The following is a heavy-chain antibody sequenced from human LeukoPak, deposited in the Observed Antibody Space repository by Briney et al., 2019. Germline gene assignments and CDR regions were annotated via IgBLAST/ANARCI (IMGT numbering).Heavy chain of an antibody. CDR2: INAGNGNT. D-gene: IGHD3-3*01. CDR1: GYTFISYA. V-gene: IGHV1-3*01. CDR3: ARVLLEFGGWFDP. Sequence: ASVKVSCKASGYTFISYAIHWVRQAPGQRLEWMELINAGNGNTKYSEKFQGRVTITRDTSANTAYMEVSSLRSEDTAVYYCARVLLEFGGWFDPWGQGTLVTVSS. J-gene: IGHJ5*02.